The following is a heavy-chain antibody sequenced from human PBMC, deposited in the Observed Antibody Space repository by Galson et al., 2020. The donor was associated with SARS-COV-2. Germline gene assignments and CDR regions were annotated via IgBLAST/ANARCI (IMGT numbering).Heavy chain of an antibody. CDR1: GFTFSSYD. J-gene: IGHJ6*03. CDR3: ARASITMVRGPRLYYYYYMDV. CDR2: IGTAGDT. V-gene: IGHV3-13*01. D-gene: IGHD3-10*01. Sequence: GESLKISCAASGFTFSSYDMHWVRQATGKGLEWVSAIGTAGDTYYPGSVKGRFTISRENAKNSLYLQMNSLRAGDTAVYYCARASITMVRGPRLYYYYYMDVWGKGTTVTVSS.